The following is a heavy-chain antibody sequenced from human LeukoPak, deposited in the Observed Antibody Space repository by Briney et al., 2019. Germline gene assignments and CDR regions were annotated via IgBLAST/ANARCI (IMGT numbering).Heavy chain of an antibody. J-gene: IGHJ4*02. CDR3: TREGRFKAQHLFDY. D-gene: IGHD2-2*01. CDR1: DFPFIGYT. CDR2: IPYDGSQN. Sequence: GGSLRLSCAASDFPFIGYTMHWVRQAPGKGLEWVAGIPYDGSQNSYADSVKGRFSISRDNSKSALYLQLSSLRPEDTAVYYCTREGRFKAQHLFDYWGQGTMVTVSS. V-gene: IGHV3-30*04.